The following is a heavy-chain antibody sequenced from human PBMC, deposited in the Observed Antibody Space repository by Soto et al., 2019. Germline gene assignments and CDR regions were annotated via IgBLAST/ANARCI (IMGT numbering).Heavy chain of an antibody. CDR3: ASTTGYSSSWYFDY. CDR1: GGSISSYY. V-gene: IGHV4-59*01. D-gene: IGHD6-13*01. CDR2: IYYSGST. J-gene: IGHJ4*02. Sequence: SETLSLTCTVSGGSISSYYWSWIRQPPGKGLEWIGYIYYSGSTNYNPSLKSRVTLSVDTSKNQFSLKLSSVTAADTAVYYCASTTGYSSSWYFDYWGQGTLVTVSS.